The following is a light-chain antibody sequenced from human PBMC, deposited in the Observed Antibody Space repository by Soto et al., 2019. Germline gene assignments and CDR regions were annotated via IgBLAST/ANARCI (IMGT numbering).Light chain of an antibody. CDR2: GAS. CDR3: QHYGSSPFT. V-gene: IGKV3-20*01. CDR1: QSVSSSY. J-gene: IGKJ4*01. Sequence: EIVLTQSPGTLSLSPGERATLSCRASQSVSSSYLAWYQQKAGQAPRLLIYGASSRATGIPDRFSGSGSGTDFTLTISRLEPEDFAVCYCQHYGSSPFTFGGGTKVDIK.